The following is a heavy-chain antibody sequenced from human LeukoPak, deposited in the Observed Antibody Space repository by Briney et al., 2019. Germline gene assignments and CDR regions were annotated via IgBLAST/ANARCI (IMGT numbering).Heavy chain of an antibody. J-gene: IGHJ5*02. CDR2: IYPGDSDT. Sequence: GESLKISCKTSGFSFSSYWTAWVRQMPGKGLDWIGMIYPGDSDTTYSPSSQGQVIISADTSISTAYLQLTRLQASDTAIYYCARHPPYVSSSAFFDPWGQGTLVTVAS. CDR1: GFSFSSYW. D-gene: IGHD3-10*02. CDR3: ARHPPYVSSSAFFDP. V-gene: IGHV5-51*01.